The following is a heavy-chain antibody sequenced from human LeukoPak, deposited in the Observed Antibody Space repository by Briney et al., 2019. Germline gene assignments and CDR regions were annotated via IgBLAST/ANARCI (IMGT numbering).Heavy chain of an antibody. D-gene: IGHD3-16*01. CDR1: GASITGHY. CDR2: IYYSGTT. CDR3: ARHLGGGIYFDY. V-gene: IGHV4-59*08. J-gene: IGHJ4*02. Sequence: SETLSLTCTVSGASITGHYWSWIRQPPGKGLEWIGFIYYSGTTNYNPSLKSRVTISVDTSKNQFSLTLSSVAAADTAVYYCARHLGGGIYFDYWGQGTLVTVSS.